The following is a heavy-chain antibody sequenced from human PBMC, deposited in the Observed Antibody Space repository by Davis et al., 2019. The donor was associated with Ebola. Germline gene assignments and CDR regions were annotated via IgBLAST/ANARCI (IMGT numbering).Heavy chain of an antibody. CDR2: INAGNGNT. CDR1: GGTFSSYT. Sequence: ASVKVSCKASGGTFSSYTISWVRQAPGQRLEWMGWINAGNGNTKYSQKFQGRVTITRDTSASTAYMELSSLRSEDTAVYYCARGIASSWGHGTLVTVSS. J-gene: IGHJ4*01. CDR3: ARGIASS. V-gene: IGHV1-3*01. D-gene: IGHD2-21*01.